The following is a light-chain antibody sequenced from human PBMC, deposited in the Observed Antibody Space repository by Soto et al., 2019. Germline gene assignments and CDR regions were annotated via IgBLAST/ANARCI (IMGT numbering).Light chain of an antibody. CDR3: QQYGSSGT. V-gene: IGKV3-20*01. J-gene: IGKJ1*01. Sequence: EIVLTQSTGPLSLSPGERATLSCRASHSFSNNYLAWYQQKPGQAPRLLIYGASNRATGIPDRFSGSVSGTDFTLTISRLEPEDFAVYYCQQYGSSGTFGQGTKV. CDR1: HSFSNNY. CDR2: GAS.